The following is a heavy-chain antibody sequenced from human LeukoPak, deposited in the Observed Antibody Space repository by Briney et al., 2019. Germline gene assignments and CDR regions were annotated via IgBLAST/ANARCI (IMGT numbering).Heavy chain of an antibody. CDR3: ATRGSDFWSGFDY. Sequence: ASVNVSCKLSGNTLRELPIQWVRQAGGKGLEWMAGFDPENAEIVYAQKFQGRVTMTEDTSTNTAYMELTSLTSDDTALYYCATRGSDFWSGFDYWGQGTQLTVSS. CDR1: GNTLRELP. D-gene: IGHD3-3*01. CDR2: FDPENAEI. V-gene: IGHV1-24*01. J-gene: IGHJ4*02.